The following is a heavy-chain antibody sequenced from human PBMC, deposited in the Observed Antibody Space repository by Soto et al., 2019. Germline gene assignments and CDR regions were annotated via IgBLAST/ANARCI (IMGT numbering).Heavy chain of an antibody. D-gene: IGHD5-18*01. J-gene: IGHJ4*02. CDR2: IYPGDSDT. CDR1: GYSFASYW. V-gene: IGHV5-51*01. CDR3: ARQVEDGYSFAYHY. Sequence: LKISCKGSGYSFASYWIGWVRQMPGKGLEWMGIIYPGDSDTRYSPSFQGQVTISADKSISTAYLHWSSLKASDSAMYYCARQVEDGYSFAYHYWGQGTQVTVSS.